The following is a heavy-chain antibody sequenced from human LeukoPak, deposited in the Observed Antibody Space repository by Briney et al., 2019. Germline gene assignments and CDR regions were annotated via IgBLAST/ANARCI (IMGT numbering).Heavy chain of an antibody. Sequence: ASVKVSCKTPGYTFTGYYMHWVRQAPGQGLEWMGWIIPNNGGTNYAQKFQGRVTMTRDTSISTAFMELSRLRSDDTAIYYCARANQNYFDYWGQGTLVTVSS. CDR1: GYTFTGYY. CDR2: IIPNNGGT. CDR3: ARANQNYFDY. J-gene: IGHJ4*02. V-gene: IGHV1-2*02. D-gene: IGHD1-14*01.